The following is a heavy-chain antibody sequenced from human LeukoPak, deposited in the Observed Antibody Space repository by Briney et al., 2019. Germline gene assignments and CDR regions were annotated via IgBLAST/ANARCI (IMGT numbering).Heavy chain of an antibody. J-gene: IGHJ4*02. D-gene: IGHD3-22*01. Sequence: PGGSLRLSCAASGFTFSSYGMHWVRQAPGKGLEWVAFIRYDGSNKYYADSVKGRFTIPRDNSKNTLYLQMNSLRAEDTAVYYCAKDFTNTPKYYYDSSGYYPSPDWGQGTLVTVSS. CDR1: GFTFSSYG. CDR2: IRYDGSNK. CDR3: AKDFTNTPKYYYDSSGYYPSPD. V-gene: IGHV3-30*02.